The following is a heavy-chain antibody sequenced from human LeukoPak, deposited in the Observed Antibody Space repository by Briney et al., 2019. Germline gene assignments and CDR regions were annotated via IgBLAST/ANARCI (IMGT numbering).Heavy chain of an antibody. CDR1: GFTFSGYS. D-gene: IGHD6-19*01. Sequence: GGSLRLSCAASGFTFSGYSMNWVRQAPGKGPEWVSYISSSSSTIYYADSVKGRFTISRDNAKNSLYLQMNSLRAEDTAVYYCARDGSGWLDYWGQGTLVTVSS. V-gene: IGHV3-48*01. CDR3: ARDGSGWLDY. J-gene: IGHJ4*02. CDR2: ISSSSSTI.